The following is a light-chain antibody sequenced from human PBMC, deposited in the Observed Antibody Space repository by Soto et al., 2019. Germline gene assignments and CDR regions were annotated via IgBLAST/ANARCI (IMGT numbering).Light chain of an antibody. CDR3: QTWGTGMGL. V-gene: IGLV4-69*01. J-gene: IGLJ2*01. CDR2: LYGDGSH. CDR1: GGHSSNA. Sequence: QLVLTQSPSASASLGASVNLTCTVSGGHSSNAIAWHQQQPEKGPRYLMKLYGDGSHNKGDGIPDRFSGSSSGAERYLTISSLQSEDEADYYCQTWGTGMGLFGGGTKLTVL.